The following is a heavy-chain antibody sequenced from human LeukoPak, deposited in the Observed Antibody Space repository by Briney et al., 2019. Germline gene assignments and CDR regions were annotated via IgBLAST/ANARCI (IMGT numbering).Heavy chain of an antibody. J-gene: IGHJ4*02. CDR3: AKGNGIVGATTFDY. V-gene: IGHV3-23*01. Sequence: GGSLRLSCVASGFTFSSYDMSWVRQAPGKGLQWVSVISGDGASTYYADSVKGRFTISRDNSKNTLYLQMNSLRAEDTAVYYCAKGNGIVGATTFDYWGQGTLVTVSS. CDR2: ISGDGAST. CDR1: GFTFSSYD. D-gene: IGHD1-26*01.